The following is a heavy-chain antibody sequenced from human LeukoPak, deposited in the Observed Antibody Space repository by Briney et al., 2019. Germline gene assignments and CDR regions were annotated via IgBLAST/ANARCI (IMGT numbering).Heavy chain of an antibody. Sequence: GGSLRLSCAASGFTFSSYGMHWVRQAPGKGLEWVTVIWYDGSNKYYADSVKGRFTISRDSSKNTLYLQMNSLRAEDTAVYYCARERWELPDKYGMDVWGQGTTVTVSS. J-gene: IGHJ6*02. CDR3: ARERWELPDKYGMDV. V-gene: IGHV3-33*01. D-gene: IGHD1-26*01. CDR2: IWYDGSNK. CDR1: GFTFSSYG.